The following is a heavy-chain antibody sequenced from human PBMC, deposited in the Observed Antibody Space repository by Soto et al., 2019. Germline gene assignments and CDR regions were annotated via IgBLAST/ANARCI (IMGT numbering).Heavy chain of an antibody. J-gene: IGHJ4*02. CDR2: IWYDGSNK. CDR1: GFTFSSYG. Sequence: QVQLVESGGGVVQPGRSLRLSCAASGFTFSSYGMHWVRQAPGKGLEWVAVIWYDGSNKYYADSVKGRFTISRDNSKNTPYLQMNSLRAEDTAVYYCARESRGLDYWGQGTLVTVSS. CDR3: ARESRGLDY. V-gene: IGHV3-33*01. D-gene: IGHD3-10*01.